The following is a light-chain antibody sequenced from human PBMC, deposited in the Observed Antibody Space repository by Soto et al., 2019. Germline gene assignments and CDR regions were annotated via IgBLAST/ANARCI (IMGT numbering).Light chain of an antibody. J-gene: IGKJ1*01. Sequence: DIQMPQSPSTLSASIGDRVTITCRASQTINNWLAWYQQKPGKAPNLLIYHASNLETGVPSRFSGSAFGTEFTLTISSLQPDDFATYYCQHYNSYPWTFGQGTKVEIK. CDR1: QTINNW. CDR2: HAS. CDR3: QHYNSYPWT. V-gene: IGKV1-5*01.